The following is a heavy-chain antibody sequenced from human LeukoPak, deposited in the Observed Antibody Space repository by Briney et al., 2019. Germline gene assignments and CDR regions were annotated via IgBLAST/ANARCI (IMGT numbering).Heavy chain of an antibody. CDR2: IYYTGST. CDR3: ARHLGAAGVLRFDP. J-gene: IGHJ5*02. D-gene: IGHD3-3*01. CDR1: GGSINNYY. V-gene: IGHV4-59*08. Sequence: PSETLSLTCTVSGGSINNYYWSWIRQPPGKGLEWIGYIYYTGSTNYNPSLKSRVTILIDTSKNHFSLKLTSVTAADTAVYYCARHLGAAGVLRFDPWGQGTLVTVSS.